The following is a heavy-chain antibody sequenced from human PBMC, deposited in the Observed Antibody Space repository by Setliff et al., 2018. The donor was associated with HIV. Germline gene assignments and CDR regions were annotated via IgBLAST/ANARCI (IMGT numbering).Heavy chain of an antibody. D-gene: IGHD6-13*01. J-gene: IGHJ4*02. CDR1: GGSISSGSYY. V-gene: IGHV4-61*09. Sequence: LSLTCTVSGGSISSGSYYWSWIRQPAGKGLEWIGEINHSGSTKYNPSLKSRVTISIDTSKNQFSLKLSSVTAADTAVYYCASLTIVASGTRFDSWGQGTLVTVSS. CDR3: ASLTIVASGTRFDS. CDR2: INHSGST.